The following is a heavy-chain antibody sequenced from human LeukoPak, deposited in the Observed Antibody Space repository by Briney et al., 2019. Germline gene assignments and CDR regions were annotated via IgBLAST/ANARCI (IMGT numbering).Heavy chain of an antibody. V-gene: IGHV4-59*11. CDR3: AKGEYSRTSCYHYYMDV. CDR1: GVSISNRD. J-gene: IGHJ6*03. D-gene: IGHD6-6*01. Sequence: PSETLSLTCTVSGVSISNRDWSWIRQSPGKGLEWIGYSHYSGDTSYNPSLKNRVTISLDTSKNQFSLRLTSVTAADTAVYFCAKGEYSRTSCYHYYMDVWGKGTTVTVSS. CDR2: SHYSGDT.